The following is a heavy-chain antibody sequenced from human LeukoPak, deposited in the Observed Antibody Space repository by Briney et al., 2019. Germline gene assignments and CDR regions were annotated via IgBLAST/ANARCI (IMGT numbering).Heavy chain of an antibody. D-gene: IGHD3-10*01. Sequence: SQTLSFTCAISGDSVSSNSAAWNWIRQSPSRGLEWLGRIYYWSKWYNDYAVSVKSRITINPDTSKNQFSLQLNSVTPEDTAVYYCARGEGAFGESHRFDPWGQGTLVTVSS. V-gene: IGHV6-1*01. J-gene: IGHJ5*02. CDR1: GDSVSSNSAA. CDR2: IYYWSKWYN. CDR3: ARGEGAFGESHRFDP.